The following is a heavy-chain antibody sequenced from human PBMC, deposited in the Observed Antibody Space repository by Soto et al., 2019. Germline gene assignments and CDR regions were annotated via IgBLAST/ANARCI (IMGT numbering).Heavy chain of an antibody. V-gene: IGHV3-23*01. D-gene: IGHD3-10*01. CDR2: ISGSGGST. Sequence: LRLSCAASGFTFSSYAMSWVRQAPGKGLEWVSAISGSGGSTYYADSVKGRFTISRDNSKNTLYLQMNSLRAEDTAVYYCAKDLYYYGSGSYAALFGMDVWGQGTTVTVCS. CDR3: AKDLYYYGSGSYAALFGMDV. CDR1: GFTFSSYA. J-gene: IGHJ6*02.